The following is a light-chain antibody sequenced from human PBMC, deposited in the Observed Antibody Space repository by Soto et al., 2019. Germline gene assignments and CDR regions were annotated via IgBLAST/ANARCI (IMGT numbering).Light chain of an antibody. CDR3: SSHTSSSTVV. CDR2: DVS. Sequence: QSALTQPASVSGSPGQSITISCTGTSSDVGGYNYVSWYQQHPGKAPKLMIYDVSNRPSGVSNRFPGSKSGNTASLTISGLQADDEADYYCSSHTSSSTVVFGGGTKLTVL. J-gene: IGLJ2*01. V-gene: IGLV2-14*01. CDR1: SSDVGGYNY.